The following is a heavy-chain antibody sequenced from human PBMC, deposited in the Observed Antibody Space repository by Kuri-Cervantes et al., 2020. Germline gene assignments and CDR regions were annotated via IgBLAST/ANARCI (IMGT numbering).Heavy chain of an antibody. V-gene: IGHV1-8*02. CDR1: GYTFTSYY. CDR3: ARDGDYGDYTV. J-gene: IGHJ6*02. D-gene: IGHD4-17*01. Sequence: ASVKVSCKASGYTFTSYYMHWVRQAPGQGLEWMGWMNPNSGNTGYAQKFQGRVTMTRNTSISTAYMELSSLRSEDTAVYYCARDGDYGDYTVWGQGTTVTVSS. CDR2: MNPNSGNT.